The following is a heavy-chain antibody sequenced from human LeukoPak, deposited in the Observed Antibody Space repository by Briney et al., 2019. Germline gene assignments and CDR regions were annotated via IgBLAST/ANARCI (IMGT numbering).Heavy chain of an antibody. CDR2: IVPILGIA. J-gene: IGHJ3*01. V-gene: IGHV1-69*04. Sequence: ASATVSCKASGGTFNNYAISWVRQAPGQGLEWMGRIVPILGIANYAQEFQGRLIITADKATSSAYMELSSLRSEDTAVYYCARDQGDNSYGYYAIWYAFDVWGQGTMVTVSS. CDR1: GGTFNNYA. CDR3: ARDQGDNSYGYYAIWYAFDV. D-gene: IGHD5-18*01.